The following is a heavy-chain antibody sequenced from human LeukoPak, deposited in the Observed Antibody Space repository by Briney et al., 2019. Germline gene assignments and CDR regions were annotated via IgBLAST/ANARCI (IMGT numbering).Heavy chain of an antibody. J-gene: IGHJ3*02. Sequence: GGSLRLSCAASGFTFRTYGMHWVRQAPGKGLEWVAVISYDGSNKYYADSVKGRFTISRDNSKNTLYLQMNSLRAEDTALYHCARVRTSITMIVEDAFDIWGQGTMVTVSS. V-gene: IGHV3-33*05. D-gene: IGHD3-22*01. CDR3: ARVRTSITMIVEDAFDI. CDR2: ISYDGSNK. CDR1: GFTFRTYG.